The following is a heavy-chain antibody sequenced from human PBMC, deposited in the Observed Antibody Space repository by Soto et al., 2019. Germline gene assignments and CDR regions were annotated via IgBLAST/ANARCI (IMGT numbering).Heavy chain of an antibody. J-gene: IGHJ4*02. D-gene: IGHD3-9*01. Sequence: PGGSRRLSCAASGFTFSDYYMSWIRQAPGKGLEWVSYISSSSSYTNYADSVKGRFTISRDNAKNSLYLQMNSLRAEDTAVYYCARGLGYFDWLPPQAFDYWGQGTLVTVSS. CDR1: GFTFSDYY. CDR3: ARGLGYFDWLPPQAFDY. V-gene: IGHV3-11*06. CDR2: ISSSSSYT.